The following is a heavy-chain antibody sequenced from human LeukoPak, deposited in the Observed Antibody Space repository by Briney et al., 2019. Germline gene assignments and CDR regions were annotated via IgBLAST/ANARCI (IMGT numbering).Heavy chain of an antibody. J-gene: IGHJ4*02. D-gene: IGHD3-9*01. CDR1: GYTFTGYY. CDR3: ARANLAPYYDILTGYNYDHSFDY. V-gene: IGHV1-2*02. CDR2: INPNSGGT. Sequence: ASVKVSCKASGYTFTGYYMHWVRQAPGQGLEWMGWINPNSGGTNYAQKFQGRVTMTRDTSISTAYMELSRLRSDDTAVYYCARANLAPYYDILTGYNYDHSFDYWGQGTLVTVSS.